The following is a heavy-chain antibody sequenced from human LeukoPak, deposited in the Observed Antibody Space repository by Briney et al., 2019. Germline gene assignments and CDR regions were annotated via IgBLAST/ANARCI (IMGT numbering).Heavy chain of an antibody. CDR3: ATYSGSSPALGY. CDR2: VSYSGST. V-gene: IGHV4-59*01. CDR1: GGSISSDY. J-gene: IGHJ4*02. D-gene: IGHD1-26*01. Sequence: KPSETLSLTCTVSGGSISSDYWSWIRQPPGKRLEWIGYVSYSGSTNYIPSLKSRVTMSVDTSKNQFSLKLTSVTAADTAVYYCATYSGSSPALGYWGQGTLVTVSS.